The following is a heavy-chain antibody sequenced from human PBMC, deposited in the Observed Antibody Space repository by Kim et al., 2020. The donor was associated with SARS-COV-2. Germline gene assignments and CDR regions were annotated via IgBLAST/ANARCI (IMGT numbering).Heavy chain of an antibody. CDR2: ICSSGSTK. CDR3: GKDRVMVVCGGYGM. V-gene: IGHV3-48*02. CDR1: GFTVSSKC. J-gene: IGHJ6*01. Sequence: GGSLRLSCAASGFTVSSKCMSWVRQAPGKGLEWVSVICSSGSTKYDAYAVRRRSITSDNNAKTLQYLKMNIRGEETTADYYGGKDRVMVVCGGYGM. D-gene: IGHD2-2*01.